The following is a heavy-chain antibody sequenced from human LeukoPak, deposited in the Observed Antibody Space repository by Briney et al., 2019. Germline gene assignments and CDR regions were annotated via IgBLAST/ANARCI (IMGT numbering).Heavy chain of an antibody. Sequence: GRSLRLSCAASGFTFSSYAMHWVRQGPGKGLEWVAVISYDGSNKYYADSVKGRFTISRDNSKNTLYLQMNRLRAEDTAVYYCASAYYGDYSSFDYWGQGTLVTVSS. V-gene: IGHV3-30-3*01. J-gene: IGHJ4*02. CDR1: GFTFSSYA. D-gene: IGHD4-17*01. CDR3: ASAYYGDYSSFDY. CDR2: ISYDGSNK.